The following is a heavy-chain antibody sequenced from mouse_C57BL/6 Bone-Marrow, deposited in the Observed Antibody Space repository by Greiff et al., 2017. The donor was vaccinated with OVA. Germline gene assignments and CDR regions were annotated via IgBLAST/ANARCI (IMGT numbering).Heavy chain of an antibody. CDR1: GYTFTSYW. Sequence: QVQLQQPGAELVMPGASVKLSCKASGYTFTSYWMHWVKQRPGQGLEWIGEIDPSDSYTNYNQKFKGKSTLTVDKSSSTAYMQLSSLTSEDSAVYYCGYDYDGGHYFDYWGQGTTLTVSS. D-gene: IGHD2-4*01. J-gene: IGHJ2*01. V-gene: IGHV1-69*01. CDR3: GYDYDGGHYFDY. CDR2: IDPSDSYT.